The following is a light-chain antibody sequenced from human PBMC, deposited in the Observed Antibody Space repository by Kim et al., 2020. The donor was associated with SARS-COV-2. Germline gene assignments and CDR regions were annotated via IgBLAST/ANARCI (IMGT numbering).Light chain of an antibody. Sequence: EIVMTQSPATLSVSPGERVTLSCRASQSVSNNLAWYQQKPGQAPRLLIYGASTRATGIPARFGGSGSGTEFTLTISSLQSEDFAVYYCQQYDNWLLWTFGQGTKVDIK. CDR1: QSVSNN. CDR3: QQYDNWLLWT. CDR2: GAS. V-gene: IGKV3-15*01. J-gene: IGKJ1*01.